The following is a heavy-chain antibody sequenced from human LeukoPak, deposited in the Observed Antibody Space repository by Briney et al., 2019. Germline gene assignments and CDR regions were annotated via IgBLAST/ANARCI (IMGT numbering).Heavy chain of an antibody. V-gene: IGHV3-53*01. J-gene: IGHJ4*02. CDR2: IYSGDRT. CDR3: ASGSTSSGYRHAY. Sequence: GGSLRLSCAVSGFTVSSNYMSWVRQAPGKGLEWVSVIYSGDRTNYADSVKGRFTISRDNSKNTLYLQMNSLRVEDTAVYYCASGSTSSGYRHAYWGQGTLVTVSS. D-gene: IGHD3-22*01. CDR1: GFTVSSNY.